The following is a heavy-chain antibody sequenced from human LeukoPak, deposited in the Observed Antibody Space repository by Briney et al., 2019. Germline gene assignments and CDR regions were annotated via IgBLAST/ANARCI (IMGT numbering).Heavy chain of an antibody. V-gene: IGHV4-59*11. D-gene: IGHD4-17*01. Sequence: PSETLSLTCAVYGASFSGHYWSWIRQPPGKGLEWIGYIYYSGSTNYNPSLKSRVTISVDTSKNQFSLKLSSVTAADTAVYYCARDAYDYGDSFQHWGQGTLVTVSS. CDR2: IYYSGST. J-gene: IGHJ1*01. CDR3: ARDAYDYGDSFQH. CDR1: GASFSGHY.